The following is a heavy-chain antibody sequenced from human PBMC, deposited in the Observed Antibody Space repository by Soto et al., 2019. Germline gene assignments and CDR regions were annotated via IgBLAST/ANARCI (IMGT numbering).Heavy chain of an antibody. CDR3: ARSPAASLDWFDP. J-gene: IGHJ5*02. D-gene: IGHD2-2*01. CDR2: INAGNGNT. Sequence: AAVKGSSQASCNTFPKSALPWGGPAPGQKIEWMGGINAGNGNTKYSQKFQGRVTITRDTSASTAYMELSSLRSEDTAVYYCARSPAASLDWFDPWGQGTLVTVSS. V-gene: IGHV1-3*01. CDR1: CNTFPKSA.